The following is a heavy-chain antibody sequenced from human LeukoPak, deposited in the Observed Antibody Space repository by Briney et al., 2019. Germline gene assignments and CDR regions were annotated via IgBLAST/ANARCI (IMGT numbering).Heavy chain of an antibody. CDR1: GFTFSDYY. J-gene: IGHJ4*02. D-gene: IGHD3-22*01. Sequence: GSLRLSCAASGFTFSDYYMSWIRQAPGKGLEWVSYISSSGSTIYYADSVKGRFTISRDNAKNSLYLQMNSLRAEDTAVYYCARDRSHSSGYYYFDYWGQGTLVTVSS. CDR3: ARDRSHSSGYYYFDY. V-gene: IGHV3-11*01. CDR2: ISSSGSTI.